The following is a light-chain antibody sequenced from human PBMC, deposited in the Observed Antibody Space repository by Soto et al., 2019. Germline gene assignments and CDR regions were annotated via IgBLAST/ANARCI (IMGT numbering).Light chain of an antibody. Sequence: EIVMTQSPGTLSLSPGERATLSCRASQSVSTNLAWYQQIPGQAPRLLIYGASTMATGIPARFSGSRSGTEFTLSISSLQSEDFAVYYCQQYNDWPQTFGLGTKV. V-gene: IGKV3-15*01. CDR1: QSVSTN. J-gene: IGKJ1*01. CDR2: GAS. CDR3: QQYNDWPQT.